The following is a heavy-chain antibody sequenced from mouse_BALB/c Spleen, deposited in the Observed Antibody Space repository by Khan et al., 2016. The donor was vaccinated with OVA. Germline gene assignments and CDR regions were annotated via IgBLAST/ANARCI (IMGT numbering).Heavy chain of an antibody. CDR2: IWSDGST. Sequence: VELVESGPGLVAPSQSLSITSTLSGFSLTNYGVHWVRQPPGKGLGWLVVIWSDGSTTYTSALKSRLTISQDNSKSQLFLKMNSLQTDDTSMYFCPRQTYDYENIMAQWGQGTSVTVST. V-gene: IGHV2-6-1*01. J-gene: IGHJ4*01. CDR1: GFSLTNYG. CDR3: PRQTYDYENIMAQ. D-gene: IGHD2-4*01.